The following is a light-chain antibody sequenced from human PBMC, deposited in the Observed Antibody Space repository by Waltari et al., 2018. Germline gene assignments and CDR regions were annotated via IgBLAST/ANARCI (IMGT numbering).Light chain of an antibody. CDR3: CSFATNSIVI. CDR1: GSDVGSYNL. V-gene: IGLV2-23*02. Sequence: QSALTQPASVSGSPGQSITLSCSGTGSDVGSYNLVSWYQQHPGKAPKLIIYEVNMRPSWVSDRFSGSKSGVTASLTISGLQGEDEAVYFCCSFATNSIVIFGGGTKLTVL. CDR2: EVN. J-gene: IGLJ2*01.